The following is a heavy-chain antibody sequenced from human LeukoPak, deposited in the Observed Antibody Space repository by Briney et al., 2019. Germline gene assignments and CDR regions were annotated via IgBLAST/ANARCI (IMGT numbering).Heavy chain of an antibody. CDR2: IYTSGST. V-gene: IGHV4-61*02. CDR3: ARAYSSSWYFNWFDP. J-gene: IGHJ5*02. D-gene: IGHD6-13*01. Sequence: SETLSLTCTVSGGSISSGSYYWSWIRQPAGKGLEWIGRIYTSGSTKYNPSLKSRVTISVDRSKNQFSLKLRSVTAADTAVYFCARAYSSSWYFNWFDPWGQGTLVTVSS. CDR1: GGSISSGSYY.